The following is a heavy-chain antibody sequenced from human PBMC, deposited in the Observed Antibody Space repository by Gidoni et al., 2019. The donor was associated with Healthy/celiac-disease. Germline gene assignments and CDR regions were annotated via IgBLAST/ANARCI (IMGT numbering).Heavy chain of an antibody. CDR3: ARLGNGDYSYYYYYMDV. CDR1: GGSISSSSYY. J-gene: IGHJ6*03. CDR2: IYYSGST. D-gene: IGHD4-17*01. Sequence: QLQLQESGPGLVKPSETLSLTCPVSGGSISSSSYYWGWIRQPPGKGLEWIGSIYYSGSTYYNPSLKSRVTISVDTSKNQFSLKLSSVTAADTAVYYCARLGNGDYSYYYYYMDVWGKGTTVTVSS. V-gene: IGHV4-39*01.